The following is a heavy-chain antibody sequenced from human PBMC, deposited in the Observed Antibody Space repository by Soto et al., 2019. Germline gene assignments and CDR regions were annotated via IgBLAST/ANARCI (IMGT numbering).Heavy chain of an antibody. CDR2: INYSGGT. CDR1: GGSLRSCY. V-gene: IGHV4-59*08. CDR3: ARQGFGELHGLVDV. J-gene: IGHJ6*02. Sequence: QVQLQESGPRLVKHSETLCLTCTVSGGSLRSCYCSWFRQPPGKGLEWVGYINYSGGTFYNPSLKSRVTMSVDTSNNQYSLMVNSVTATDTAVYYCARQGFGELHGLVDVWGQGTTVTVSS. D-gene: IGHD3-10*01.